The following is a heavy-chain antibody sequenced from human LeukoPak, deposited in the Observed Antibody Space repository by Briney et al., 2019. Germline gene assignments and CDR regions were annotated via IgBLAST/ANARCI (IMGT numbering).Heavy chain of an antibody. V-gene: IGHV6-1*01. Sequence: SQTLSLTCVISGESVSSNSAAWHWLRQPPSRGLEWLGRTYYRSKWYNDYALSVKSRITFNPDTSKNQFSLHLNSVTPEDTAVHYCARDPGDSVATTHYYYYMDVWGKGTTVTVSS. D-gene: IGHD5-12*01. J-gene: IGHJ6*03. CDR1: GESVSSNSAA. CDR2: TYYRSKWYN. CDR3: ARDPGDSVATTHYYYYMDV.